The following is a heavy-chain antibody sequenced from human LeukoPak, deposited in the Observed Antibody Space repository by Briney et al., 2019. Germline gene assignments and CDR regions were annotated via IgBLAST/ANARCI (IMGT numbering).Heavy chain of an antibody. CDR1: GFTFSSYA. CDR3: AKKSGVDSSNWYKIFDY. CDR2: ILGSDANT. D-gene: IGHD6-13*01. J-gene: IGHJ4*02. V-gene: IGHV3-23*01. Sequence: HSGGSLRLSCAASGFTFSSYAMTWVRQAPGKGLEWVSTILGSDANTFYADSVKGRFTISRDNSRNTLYLQMNSLRAEDTAVYFCAKKSGVDSSNWYKIFDYWGQGTLVTVSS.